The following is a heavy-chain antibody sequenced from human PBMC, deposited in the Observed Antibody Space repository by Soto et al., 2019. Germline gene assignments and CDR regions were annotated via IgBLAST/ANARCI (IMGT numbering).Heavy chain of an antibody. CDR2: IIPLFGTG. J-gene: IGHJ4*02. CDR1: GGSFSNSA. V-gene: IGHV1-69*01. CDR3: ARGPDSSDYYYFY. D-gene: IGHD3-22*01. Sequence: QVQLVQSGAEVKKPGSSVKVSCKASGGSFSNSAISWVRQAPGQGLEWMGGIIPLFGTGNYAQKFQGRVTITADESTSTAYMELSSLRPEDTAVYYCARGPDSSDYYYFYWGQGTLVTVSS.